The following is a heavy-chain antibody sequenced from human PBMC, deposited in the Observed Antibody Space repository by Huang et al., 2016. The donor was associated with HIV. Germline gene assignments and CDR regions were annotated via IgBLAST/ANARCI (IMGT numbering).Heavy chain of an antibody. CDR1: GGSFSDYF. Sequence: QVRLEQWGPNLLKPSDTLSLKCAVYGGSFSDYFWTWIRQSPVKGLGWIGEVKVCGSATHNPALRSRVSMSVDSSKNQLYLNLTSVTAADTAVYFCARPKMTATPSDSSWSYFDFWGRGTPVTVSS. CDR2: VKVCGSA. D-gene: IGHD3-10*01. V-gene: IGHV4-34*01. J-gene: IGHJ4*02. CDR3: ARPKMTATPSDSSWSYFDF.